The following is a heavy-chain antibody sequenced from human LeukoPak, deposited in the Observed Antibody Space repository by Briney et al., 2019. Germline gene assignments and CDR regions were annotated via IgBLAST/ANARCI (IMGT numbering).Heavy chain of an antibody. CDR2: ISSSSSYI. Sequence: GGSLRLSCAASGFTFSSYSMNWVRQAPGKGLEWVSSISSSSSYIYYADSVKGRFTISRDNAKNSLYLQMNSLRAEDTAVYYCASTGGWAIAARDQNFDYWGQGTLVTVSS. CDR1: GFTFSSYS. CDR3: ASTGGWAIAARDQNFDY. V-gene: IGHV3-21*01. J-gene: IGHJ4*02. D-gene: IGHD6-6*01.